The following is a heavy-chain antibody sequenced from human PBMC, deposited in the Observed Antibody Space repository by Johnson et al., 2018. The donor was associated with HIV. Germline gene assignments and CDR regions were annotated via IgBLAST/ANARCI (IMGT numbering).Heavy chain of an antibody. CDR2: IAHDESIT. CDR3: AKVPSRYSVIAATGTCAFDI. V-gene: IGHV3-30*02. Sequence: QVQLVESGGGVVQPGGSLRLSCAASGFTFANYGMHWVRQAPGKGLEWVAFIAHDESITHYADSVKGRFTMSRDNSKNTLYLQMSSLRAADTALYYCAKVPSRYSVIAATGTCAFDIWGQGTMVTVSS. CDR1: GFTFANYG. J-gene: IGHJ3*02. D-gene: IGHD6-13*01.